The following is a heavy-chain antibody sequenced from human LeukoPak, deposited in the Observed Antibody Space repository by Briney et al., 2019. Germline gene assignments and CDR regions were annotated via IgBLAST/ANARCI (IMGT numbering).Heavy chain of an antibody. CDR3: ARGIRTGYGY. CDR2: VDYSGTT. J-gene: IGHJ4*02. D-gene: IGHD1-1*01. CDR1: GGSVSSGNYY. V-gene: IGHV4-61*01. Sequence: SETPSLTCSVSGGSVSSGNYYWSWIRQPPGKGLEWIGHVDYSGTTSYNPSLRRRVAISLETSKNRFSLKVMYLTAADTAVYYCARGIRTGYGYWGQGTLVTVSS.